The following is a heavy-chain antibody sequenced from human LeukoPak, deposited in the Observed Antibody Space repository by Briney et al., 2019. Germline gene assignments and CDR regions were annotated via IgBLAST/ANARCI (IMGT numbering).Heavy chain of an antibody. CDR3: ARRSSARCFDY. D-gene: IGHD2-2*01. V-gene: IGHV3-30*02. Sequence: GGSLRLSCAASGFTFSSYGMHWVRQTPGKGLECVAFIRYDGGNQYYTDSVKGRFTISRDNSKNTIYLQMNSLRAEDTAVYYCARRSSARCFDYWGQGTLVTVSS. CDR2: IRYDGGNQ. J-gene: IGHJ4*02. CDR1: GFTFSSYG.